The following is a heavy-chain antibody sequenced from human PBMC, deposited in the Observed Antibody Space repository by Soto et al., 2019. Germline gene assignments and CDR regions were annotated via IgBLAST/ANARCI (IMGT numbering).Heavy chain of an antibody. V-gene: IGHV4-38-2*01. CDR1: GYSISSGYD. J-gene: IGHJ6*02. CDR2: IYHSGST. D-gene: IGHD2-8*01. Sequence: ETLSLSCAVSGYSISSGYDWCCIRQPPGKGLEWIGSIYHSGSTYYNQSLKSRVTISVDTSKNQFSLKLSSVTAADTAVYYCASGVSAGAGMDVWGQGTTVTVSS. CDR3: ASGVSAGAGMDV.